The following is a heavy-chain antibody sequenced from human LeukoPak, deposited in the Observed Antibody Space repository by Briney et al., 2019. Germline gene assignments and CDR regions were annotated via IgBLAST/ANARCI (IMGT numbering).Heavy chain of an antibody. CDR3: ARVRYSGYDQADY. CDR2: IDPGDSDT. Sequence: GESLKISCKGSGYSSTSYWIGWVRQMSGKGLEWMGIIDPGDSDTRYSPSLQGQVTISADKSISTAYLQWSSLKASDTGIYYCARVRYSGYDQADYWGQGTLVTVSS. CDR1: GYSSTSYW. V-gene: IGHV5-51*01. J-gene: IGHJ4*02. D-gene: IGHD5-12*01.